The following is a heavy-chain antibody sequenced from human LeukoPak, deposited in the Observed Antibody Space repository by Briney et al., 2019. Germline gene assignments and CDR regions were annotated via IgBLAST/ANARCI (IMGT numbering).Heavy chain of an antibody. J-gene: IGHJ6*03. D-gene: IGHD6-19*01. Sequence: PGGSLRLSCAASGFSFSDYYMSWIRQAPGKGLEWVSYISSSGSTIYYADSVKGRFTISRDNAKNSLYLQMNSLRAEDTAVYFCAKGSKAVLFTRDHYMYVWGKGTTVTISS. V-gene: IGHV3-11*04. CDR2: ISSSGSTI. CDR1: GFSFSDYY. CDR3: AKGSKAVLFTRDHYMYV.